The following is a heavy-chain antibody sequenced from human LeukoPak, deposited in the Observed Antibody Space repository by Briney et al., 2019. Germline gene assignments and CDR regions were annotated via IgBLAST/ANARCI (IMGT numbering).Heavy chain of an antibody. CDR3: ARVGYSSSWPHFDY. D-gene: IGHD6-13*01. Sequence: XGWGSAYNGNTNYAQKLQGRVTMTTDTSTSTAYMELRSLRSDDTAVYYCARVGYSSSWPHFDYWGQGTLVTVSS. J-gene: IGHJ4*02. V-gene: IGHV1-18*01. CDR2: GSAYNGNT.